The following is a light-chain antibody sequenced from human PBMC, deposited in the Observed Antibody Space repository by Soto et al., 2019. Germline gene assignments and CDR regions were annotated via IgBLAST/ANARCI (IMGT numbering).Light chain of an antibody. Sequence: QSVLTQPASVSGSPGQSIAISCTGSSSDVADYKFVSWYQQHPGKAPKLMIYDVSSRPSGVSNRFSGSKSGNTASLTISGLQAEDEADYYCDSYTSSGTDVFGSGTKLTVL. J-gene: IGLJ1*01. CDR1: SSDVADYKF. V-gene: IGLV2-14*01. CDR3: DSYTSSGTDV. CDR2: DVS.